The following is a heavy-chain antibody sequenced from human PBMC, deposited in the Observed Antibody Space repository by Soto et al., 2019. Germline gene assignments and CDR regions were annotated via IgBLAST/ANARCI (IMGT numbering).Heavy chain of an antibody. J-gene: IGHJ6*02. CDR1: GFTFSSYG. V-gene: IGHV3-30*18. D-gene: IGHD6-13*01. CDR2: ISYDGSNK. CDR3: AKGFSSSWYEMWPWSPPYGMDV. Sequence: QVQLVESGGGVVQPGRSLRLSCAASGFTFSSYGMHWVRQAPGKGLEWVAVISYDGSNKYYADSVKGRFTISRDNSKNTLYLQMNSLRAEDTAVYYCAKGFSSSWYEMWPWSPPYGMDVWGQGTTVTVSS.